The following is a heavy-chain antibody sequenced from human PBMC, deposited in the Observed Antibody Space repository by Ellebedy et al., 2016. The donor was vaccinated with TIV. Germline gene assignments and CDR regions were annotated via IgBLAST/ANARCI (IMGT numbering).Heavy chain of an antibody. J-gene: IGHJ6*02. CDR1: GGSVSSGSPY. CDR3: AGGSYTPYGMDV. CDR2: SYYIGTT. D-gene: IGHD3-10*01. V-gene: IGHV4-61*01. Sequence: SETLSLTCTVSGGSVSSGSPYWNWIRQPPGKGLEWIGYSYYIGTTSYNPSLKSRVTISEDMSKNQFSLRLTSVTAADTAVYYCAGGSYTPYGMDVWGRGTTVIVSS.